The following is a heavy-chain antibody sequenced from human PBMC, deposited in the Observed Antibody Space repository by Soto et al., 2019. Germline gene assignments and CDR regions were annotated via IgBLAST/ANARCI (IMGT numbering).Heavy chain of an antibody. Sequence: QVQLQESGPGLVKPSEPLSLTCTVSGGSINSYYWSWLRQPPGKGLEWIGYIYYSGSTKYNPSLKSRVTISKATSKNQFSLKLSSVTAADTALYYCGKVAGGRGNGAFDIWGQGTMVTVSS. V-gene: IGHV4-59*01. CDR1: GGSINSYY. J-gene: IGHJ3*02. D-gene: IGHD3-16*01. CDR3: GKVAGGRGNGAFDI. CDR2: IYYSGST.